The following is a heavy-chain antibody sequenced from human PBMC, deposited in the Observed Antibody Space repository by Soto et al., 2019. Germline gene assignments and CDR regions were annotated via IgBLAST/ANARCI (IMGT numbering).Heavy chain of an antibody. CDR2: IYYSGST. D-gene: IGHD3-16*02. J-gene: IGHJ4*02. CDR1: GGSISSYY. V-gene: IGHV4-59*01. CDR3: ARLNSFYFDF. Sequence: KASETLSLTCTVSGGSISSYYWSWIRQPPGKGLEWIGHIYYSGSTTDYNPSPKSRVTISVDTSKNQFSLKLSSVTAADTAVYYCARLNSFYFDFWGQGSLVTVSS.